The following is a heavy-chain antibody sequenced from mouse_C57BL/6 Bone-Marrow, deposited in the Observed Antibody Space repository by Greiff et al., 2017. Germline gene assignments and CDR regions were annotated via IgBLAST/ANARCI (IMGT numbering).Heavy chain of an antibody. V-gene: IGHV1-82*01. CDR1: GYAFSSSW. Sequence: VQLQQSGPELVKPGASVKISCKASGYAFSSSWMNWVKQRPGKGLEWIGRLYPGDGDTNYNGKFKGKDTLTADKSSSTAYMQLSSLTSEDSAFYFCATDVSYYGNPYYAMDYWGQETSVTASS. J-gene: IGHJ4*01. D-gene: IGHD2-10*01. CDR2: LYPGDGDT. CDR3: ATDVSYYGNPYYAMDY.